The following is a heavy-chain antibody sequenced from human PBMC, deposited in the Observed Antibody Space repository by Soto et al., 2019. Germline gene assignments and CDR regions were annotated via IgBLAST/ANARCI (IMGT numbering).Heavy chain of an antibody. J-gene: IGHJ6*03. CDR1: GGSISSYY. CDR3: ARVGVPAVVRIVYYCYMDV. CDR2: IYYSGST. D-gene: IGHD2-2*01. Sequence: SETLSLTCTVSGGSISSYYWSWIRQPPGKGLEWIGYIYYSGSTNYNPSLKSRVTISVDTSKNQFSLKLSSVTAADTAVYYCARVGVPAVVRIVYYCYMDVWGKGTTVTVSS. V-gene: IGHV4-59*01.